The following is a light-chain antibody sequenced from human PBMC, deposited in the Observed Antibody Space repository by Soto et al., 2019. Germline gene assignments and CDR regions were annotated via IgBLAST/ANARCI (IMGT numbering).Light chain of an antibody. J-gene: IGKJ1*01. Sequence: MHMTQPPSPLPSSVGDGLTITSSASQRISTWVAWYQQKPRTAPKLLISDAYSLETGVPSRFSGSGSGTEFPLTSNSLQHDDFATYYRQQYKSYWTFGQGTKVDIK. V-gene: IGKV1-5*01. CDR1: QRISTW. CDR3: QQYKSYWT. CDR2: DAY.